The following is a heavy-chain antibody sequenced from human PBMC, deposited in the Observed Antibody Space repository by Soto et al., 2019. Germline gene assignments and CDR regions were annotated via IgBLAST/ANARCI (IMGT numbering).Heavy chain of an antibody. V-gene: IGHV4-59*01. J-gene: IGHJ4*02. D-gene: IGHD3-10*01. Sequence: QVQLQESGPGLVKPSETLSLTCTVSGGSISSYYWSWIRQPPGKGLEWIGYIYYSGSTNYNPSLKSRVTISVDTSKNQCSLKLSSVTAADTAVYYCARDRARGFLYFDYWGQGTLVTVSS. CDR1: GGSISSYY. CDR2: IYYSGST. CDR3: ARDRARGFLYFDY.